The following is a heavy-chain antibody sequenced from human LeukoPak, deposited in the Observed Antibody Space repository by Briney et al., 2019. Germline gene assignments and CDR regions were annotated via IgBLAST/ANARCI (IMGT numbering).Heavy chain of an antibody. V-gene: IGHV1-18*01. CDR1: GYTFPSYG. CDR2: ISAYNGNT. D-gene: IGHD1-7*01. Sequence: ATVKVSCKASGYTFPSYGISWVRQAPGQGLEWMGWISAYNGNTNYAQKLQGGVTMTTDTSTSTAYVELRSLRSDDTAVYYCARDNSWNYGEQGEFDYWGQGTLVTVSS. CDR3: ARDNSWNYGEQGEFDY. J-gene: IGHJ4*02.